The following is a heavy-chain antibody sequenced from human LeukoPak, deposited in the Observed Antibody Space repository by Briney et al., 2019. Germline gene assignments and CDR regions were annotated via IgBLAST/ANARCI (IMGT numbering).Heavy chain of an antibody. V-gene: IGHV4-61*01. J-gene: IGHJ5*02. CDR2: IFYSGST. CDR1: GGSVSSGSYY. CDR3: ARGDIVVVPAAIISWFDP. D-gene: IGHD2-2*02. Sequence: SETLSLTCTVSGGSVSSGSYYRSWIRQPPGKGLEWIGYIFYSGSTNYNPSLKSRVTISVDTSKNQFSLKLSSVTAADTAVYYCARGDIVVVPAAIISWFDPWGQGTLVTVSS.